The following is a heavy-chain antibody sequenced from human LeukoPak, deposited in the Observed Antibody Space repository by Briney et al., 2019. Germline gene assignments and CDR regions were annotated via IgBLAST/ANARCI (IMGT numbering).Heavy chain of an antibody. CDR1: GLTVSNNY. CDR2: IYTAGST. D-gene: IGHD3-10*01. Sequence: GGSLRLSCAASGLTVSNNYMSWVRQAPGKGLQWVSIIYTAGSTYYADSVKGRFTISRDNSKNTLHLQMNSLRAEDTAVYYCARGGRYFGSGSFSVPIDYWGQGTLVTVSS. V-gene: IGHV3-66*01. J-gene: IGHJ4*02. CDR3: ARGGRYFGSGSFSVPIDY.